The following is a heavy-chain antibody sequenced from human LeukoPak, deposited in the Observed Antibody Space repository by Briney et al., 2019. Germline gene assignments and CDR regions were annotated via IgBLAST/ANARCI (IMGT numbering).Heavy chain of an antibody. CDR3: ARDRNDILTGYPENWFDP. Sequence: SETLSLTCTDSGGSISSYYWSWIRQPAGKGLEWIGRIYTSGSTNYNPSLKSRVTMSVDTSKNQFSLKPSSVTAADTAVYYCARDRNDILTGYPENWFDPWGQGTLVTVSS. V-gene: IGHV4-4*07. J-gene: IGHJ5*02. CDR1: GGSISSYY. D-gene: IGHD3-9*01. CDR2: IYTSGST.